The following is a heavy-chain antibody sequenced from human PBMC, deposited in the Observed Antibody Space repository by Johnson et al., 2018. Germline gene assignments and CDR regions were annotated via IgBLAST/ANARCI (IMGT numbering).Heavy chain of an antibody. V-gene: IGHV3-30*18. J-gene: IGHJ4*02. CDR3: AKSRGDYVPLDQ. CDR1: GFTFATYG. D-gene: IGHD3-22*01. CDR2: ILYDGSKT. Sequence: QVQLVESGGGVVQXGKSXTLXCEASGFTFATYGRHWVRLAPGKGLEWVALILYDGSKTYYSESVKGRFTISRDNSNKTINLHMNDVRPDDTAVYFCAKSRGDYVPLDQWGQGSLVIVPS.